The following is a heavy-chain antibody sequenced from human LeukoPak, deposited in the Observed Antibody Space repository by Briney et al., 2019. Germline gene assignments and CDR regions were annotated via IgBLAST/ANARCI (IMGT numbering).Heavy chain of an antibody. CDR1: GFTVSSNY. D-gene: IGHD2-2*01. CDR2: IYSGGST. J-gene: IGHJ6*03. CDR3: AKEDVVVPAAFYYMDV. Sequence: GGSLRLSCAASGFTVSSNYMSWVRQAPGKGLEWVSVIYSGGSTYYADSVKGRFTISRDNSKNTLYLQMNSLRAEDTAVYYCAKEDVVVPAAFYYMDVWGKGTTVAVSS. V-gene: IGHV3-66*01.